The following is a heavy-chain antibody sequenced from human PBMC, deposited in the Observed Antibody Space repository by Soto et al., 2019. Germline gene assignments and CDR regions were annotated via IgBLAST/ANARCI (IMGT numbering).Heavy chain of an antibody. D-gene: IGHD7-27*01. Sequence: EVQLLESGGGLVQPGGSLRLSCAASGFTFSSYAMSWVRQAPGKGLEWVSVISGSGGSTYYADSVKGRVTISRDNSKNPLYLQMNSLRAEDTAIYYCAKEGDWGSLGYWGQGTLVTVSS. CDR2: ISGSGGST. V-gene: IGHV3-23*01. J-gene: IGHJ4*02. CDR1: GFTFSSYA. CDR3: AKEGDWGSLGY.